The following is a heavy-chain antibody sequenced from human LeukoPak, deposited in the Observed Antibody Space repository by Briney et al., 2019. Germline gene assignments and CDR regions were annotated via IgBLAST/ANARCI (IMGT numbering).Heavy chain of an antibody. CDR3: ARVGFDY. CDR1: GGSFSGYY. J-gene: IGHJ4*02. D-gene: IGHD1-26*01. V-gene: IGHV4-34*01. CDR2: INHSGST. Sequence: SETLSLTCAVYGGSFSGYYWSWIRQPPGKGLEWIGEINHSGSTNYNPSLKSRVTISVDTSKNQFSLKLSSVTAADTAVYHCARVGFDYWGQGTLVTVSS.